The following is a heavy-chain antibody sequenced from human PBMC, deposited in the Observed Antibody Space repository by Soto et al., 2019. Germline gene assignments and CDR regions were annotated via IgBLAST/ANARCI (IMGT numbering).Heavy chain of an antibody. Sequence: SETLSLTCAVSGYSISSSNWWGWIRQPPGKGLEWIGYIYYSGSTYYNPSLKSRVTISVDTSKNQFSLKLNSVTAVDTAVYYCARIGVGAADYWGQGTLVTVS. D-gene: IGHD1-26*01. CDR2: IYYSGST. CDR1: GYSISSSNW. CDR3: ARIGVGAADY. V-gene: IGHV4-28*01. J-gene: IGHJ4*02.